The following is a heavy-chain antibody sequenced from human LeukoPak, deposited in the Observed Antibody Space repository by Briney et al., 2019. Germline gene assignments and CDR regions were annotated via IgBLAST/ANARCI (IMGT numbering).Heavy chain of an antibody. J-gene: IGHJ6*02. V-gene: IGHV1-3*01. D-gene: IGHD3-10*01. CDR3: ARDFETYYYGSGPIRGYYYYGMDV. CDR2: INAGNGNT. Sequence: ASVKVSCKASGYTFTSYAMHWVRQAPGQRLEWMGWINAGNGNTKYSQKFQGRVTITRDTSASTAYMELSSLRSEDTAVYYCARDFETYYYGSGPIRGYYYYGMDVWGQGTTVTVSS. CDR1: GYTFTSYA.